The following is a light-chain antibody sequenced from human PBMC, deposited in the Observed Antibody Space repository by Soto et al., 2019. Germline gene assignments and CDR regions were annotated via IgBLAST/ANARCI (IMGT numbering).Light chain of an antibody. CDR1: QSVSSY. CDR3: QQRSNWPRRT. Sequence: EIVLTQSPATLSLSPGERATLSCRASQSVSSYLAWYQQKPGQAPRLLIYDAFNRATGIPDRFSGSGSGTDFTLTISSLEPEDFAVYYCQQRSNWPRRTFGQGTKVE. CDR2: DAF. V-gene: IGKV3-11*01. J-gene: IGKJ1*01.